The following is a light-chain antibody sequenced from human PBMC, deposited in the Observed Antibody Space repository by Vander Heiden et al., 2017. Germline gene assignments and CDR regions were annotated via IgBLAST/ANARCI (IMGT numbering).Light chain of an antibody. CDR3: QQYDSTQLT. J-gene: IGKJ3*01. CDR1: QSGLDSSNDKNY. Sequence: DIVITHSPDSPALSLREKAPIYSKSSQSGLDSSNDKNYLAWYQQKPGLPPKLLIYWASTRESGVPDRFSGSGSGTDFTLTISSLQAEDVAVYYCQQYDSTQLTFGHGTKVDMK. V-gene: IGKV4-1*01. CDR2: WAS.